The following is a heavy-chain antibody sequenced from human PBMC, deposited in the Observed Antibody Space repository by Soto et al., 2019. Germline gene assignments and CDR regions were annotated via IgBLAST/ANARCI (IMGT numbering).Heavy chain of an antibody. CDR3: ARGDSTDCSNGVCSFFYNHDMDV. V-gene: IGHV1-2*04. CDR2: INPKSGGT. CDR1: GYSFTDYR. J-gene: IGHJ6*02. Sequence: ASVKVSCKASGYSFTDYRIHWVRQAPGQGLEWLGRINPKSGGTSTAQKFQGWVTMTTDTSISTASMELTRLTSDDTAIYYCARGDSTDCSNGVCSFFYNHDMDVWGQGTTVTVSS. D-gene: IGHD2-8*01.